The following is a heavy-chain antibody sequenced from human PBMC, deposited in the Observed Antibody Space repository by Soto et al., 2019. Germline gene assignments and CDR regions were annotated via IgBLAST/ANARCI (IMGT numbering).Heavy chain of an antibody. V-gene: IGHV1-69*01. CDR2: IIPIFGTA. CDR3: ASGLTGGVFYYYYGMDV. Sequence: QVQLVQSGAEVKKPGSSVKVSCKASGGTFSSYAISWVRQAPGQGLEWMGGIIPIFGTANYAQKFQGRVTITADESTSTAYMELSSLRSEDTAVYYCASGLTGGVFYYYYGMDVWGQGTTVTVSS. J-gene: IGHJ6*02. D-gene: IGHD6-13*01. CDR1: GGTFSSYA.